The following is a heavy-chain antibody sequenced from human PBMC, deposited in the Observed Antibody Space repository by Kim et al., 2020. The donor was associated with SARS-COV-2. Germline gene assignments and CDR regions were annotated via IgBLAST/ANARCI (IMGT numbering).Heavy chain of an antibody. CDR2: INPNSVGT. V-gene: IGHV1-2*06. CDR3: ARPTTVTNYYYYGMDV. Sequence: ASVKVSCKASGYTFTGYYMHWVRQAPGQGLEWMGRINPNSVGTNYAQKFQGRVTMTRDTSISTAYMELSRLRSDDTAVYYCARPTTVTNYYYYGMDVWGQGTTVTVSS. D-gene: IGHD4-17*01. J-gene: IGHJ6*02. CDR1: GYTFTGYY.